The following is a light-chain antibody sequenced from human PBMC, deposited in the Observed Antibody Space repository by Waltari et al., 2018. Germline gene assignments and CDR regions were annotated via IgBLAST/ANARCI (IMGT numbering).Light chain of an antibody. CDR1: QSLLYTSKNKNF. V-gene: IGKV4-1*01. CDR2: WAS. Sequence: DIVMTQSPDSLAVSLGERAAINCKSSQSLLYTSKNKNFLAWFQKKPGQPPKLLFYWASTRESGVTDRFSASGSGTDFTLTISSLQTEDVAVYYCQQYYSSPLTFGGGTRVEIK. CDR3: QQYYSSPLT. J-gene: IGKJ4*01.